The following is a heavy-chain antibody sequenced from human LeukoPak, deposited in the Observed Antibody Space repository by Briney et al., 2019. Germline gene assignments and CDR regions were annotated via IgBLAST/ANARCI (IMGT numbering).Heavy chain of an antibody. CDR3: ARARLRNGELQLGY. J-gene: IGHJ4*02. CDR1: GGSISSYY. CDR2: IYYSGST. V-gene: IGHV4-59*01. Sequence: SETLSLTCTVSGGSISSYYWSWIRQPPGKGLEWIGYIYYSGSTNYNPSLKSRVAISVDTSKNQFSLKLSSVTAADTAVYYCARARLRNGELQLGYWGQGTLVTVSS. D-gene: IGHD6-25*01.